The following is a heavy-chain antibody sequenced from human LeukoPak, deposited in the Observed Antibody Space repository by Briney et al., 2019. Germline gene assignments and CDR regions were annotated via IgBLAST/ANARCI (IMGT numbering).Heavy chain of an antibody. J-gene: IGHJ6*02. CDR1: GGTFSSYA. CDR3: AKDQLISMLALNYYYGMDV. V-gene: IGHV1-69*13. Sequence: SVKVSCKASGGTFSSYAISWVRQAPGQGLEWMGGIIPIFGTANYAQKFQGRVTITADESTSTAYMELSSLRSEDTAVYYCAKDQLISMLALNYYYGMDVWGQGTTVSVSS. CDR2: IIPIFGTA. D-gene: IGHD2-8*01.